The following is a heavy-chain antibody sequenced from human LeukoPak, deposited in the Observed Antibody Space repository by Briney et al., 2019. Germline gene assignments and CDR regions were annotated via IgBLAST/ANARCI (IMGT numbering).Heavy chain of an antibody. CDR3: AKASTSTSGGSYYYYYMDV. Sequence: GGSLRLSCAASGFTFSSYSMNWVRQAPGKGLEWVSYISSSSSTIYYADSVKGRFTISRDNSKNTLYLQMNSLRAEDTAVYYCAKASTSTSGGSYYYYYMDVWGKGTTVTVSS. V-gene: IGHV3-48*01. D-gene: IGHD3-16*01. J-gene: IGHJ6*03. CDR1: GFTFSSYS. CDR2: ISSSSSTI.